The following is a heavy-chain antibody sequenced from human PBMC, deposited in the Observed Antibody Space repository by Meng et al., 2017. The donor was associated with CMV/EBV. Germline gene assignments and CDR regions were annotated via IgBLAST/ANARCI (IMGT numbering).Heavy chain of an antibody. CDR2: INPDGGKT. CDR3: ARDPYGAGSSAFYH. Sequence: ASVKVSCKASGYTFTSYYVHWVRQAPGQGLEWMGIINPDGGKTTYAQKLQGRVAMTRDTSTSTVYMDLSSLRPEDTAVYYYARDPYGAGSSAFYHWGQGTLVTVSS. D-gene: IGHD3-10*01. J-gene: IGHJ5*02. V-gene: IGHV1-46*01. CDR1: GYTFTSYY.